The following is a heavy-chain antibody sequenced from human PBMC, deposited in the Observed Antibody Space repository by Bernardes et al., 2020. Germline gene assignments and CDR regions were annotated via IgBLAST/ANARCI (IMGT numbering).Heavy chain of an antibody. CDR2: INHSGST. D-gene: IGHD2-2*01. CDR1: GGSFSGYY. Sequence: SETLSLTCAVYGGSFSGYYWSWIRQPPGKGLEWIGEINHSGSTNYNPSLKSRVTISVDTSKNQFSLKLSSVTAADTAVYYCARALRRVVVVPAALAGPARWFDPWGQGTLVTVSS. CDR3: ARALRRVVVVPAALAGPARWFDP. V-gene: IGHV4-34*01. J-gene: IGHJ5*02.